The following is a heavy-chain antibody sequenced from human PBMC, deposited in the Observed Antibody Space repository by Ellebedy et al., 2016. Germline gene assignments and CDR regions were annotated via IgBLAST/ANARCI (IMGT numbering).Heavy chain of an antibody. CDR2: ISSSSSYI. Sequence: GESLKISCAASGFTFSSYSMNWVRQAPGKGLEWVSSISSSSSYIYYADSVKGRFTISRDNSKNTLYLQMNSLRAEDTAVYYCARVPYYYDSSGFDYWGQGTLVTVSS. D-gene: IGHD3-22*01. CDR3: ARVPYYYDSSGFDY. V-gene: IGHV3-21*01. J-gene: IGHJ4*02. CDR1: GFTFSSYS.